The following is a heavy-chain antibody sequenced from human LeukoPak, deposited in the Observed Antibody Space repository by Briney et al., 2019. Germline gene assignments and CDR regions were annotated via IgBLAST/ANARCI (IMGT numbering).Heavy chain of an antibody. CDR3: STESQGGLRY. CDR1: GFTSSNAW. Sequence: GGSLRLSCAASGFTSSNAWMSWVPESPEEGLQWVGRIKSKTDERTTNYAAPVKDRFTISRQDTKNTLYRQLNSLKTEHTALFYCSTESQGGLRYWGQGTLVTVS. V-gene: IGHV3-15*01. J-gene: IGHJ4*02. D-gene: IGHD3/OR15-3a*01. CDR2: IKSKTDERTT.